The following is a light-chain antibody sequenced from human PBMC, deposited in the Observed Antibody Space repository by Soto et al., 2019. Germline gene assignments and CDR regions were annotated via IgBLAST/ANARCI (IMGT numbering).Light chain of an antibody. CDR1: QSVGGSS. CDR2: DTS. J-gene: IGKJ1*01. CDR3: QQYGSSPRT. Sequence: GERATVSCRASQSVGGSSLAWYQQRPGQAPRLLIYDTSKRATGIPDRFSGSGSGTDFTLTISRLESEDFAVYYCQQYGSSPRTFGQGTKVDIK. V-gene: IGKV3-20*01.